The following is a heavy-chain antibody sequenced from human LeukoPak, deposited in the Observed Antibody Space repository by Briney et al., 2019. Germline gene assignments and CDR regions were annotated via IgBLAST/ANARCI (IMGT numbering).Heavy chain of an antibody. Sequence: PSQTLSLTCTVSGGSISSGDYYWSWIRQPPGKGLEWIGYIYYSGSTYYNPSLKSRVTISVDMSKNQFSLKLSSVTAADTAVYYCARATLDCSSTSCYGIGDWFDPWGQGTLVTVSS. CDR3: ARATLDCSSTSCYGIGDWFDP. V-gene: IGHV4-30-4*08. J-gene: IGHJ5*02. CDR1: GGSISSGDYY. D-gene: IGHD2-2*01. CDR2: IYYSGST.